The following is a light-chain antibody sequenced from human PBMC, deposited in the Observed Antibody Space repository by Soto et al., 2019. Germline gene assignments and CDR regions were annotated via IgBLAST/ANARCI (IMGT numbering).Light chain of an antibody. CDR1: RSNLGAGYG. V-gene: IGLV1-40*01. CDR2: GNT. Sequence: QSVLTQPPSVSGAPGQRVTIPCTGSRSNLGAGYGVRWYQQLPGTAPKLLIAGNTNRPSGVPDRFSASKSGTSASLTISGLQAEDEADYYCQSYDTSLSAVVFGGGTQLTVL. CDR3: QSYDTSLSAVV. J-gene: IGLJ2*01.